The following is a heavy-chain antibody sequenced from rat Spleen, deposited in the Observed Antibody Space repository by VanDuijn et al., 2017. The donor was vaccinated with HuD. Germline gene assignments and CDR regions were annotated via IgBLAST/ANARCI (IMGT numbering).Heavy chain of an antibody. Sequence: EVHLVESDGGLVQPGRSLKLSCAASGFTFSDYSMAWVRQAPTKGLEWVATISYDGSSTYYRDSVKGRFTISRNNTKTTLYLQMNSLRSEDTATYYCTTENYWFAYWGQGTLVTVSS. CDR2: ISYDGSST. J-gene: IGHJ3*01. CDR1: GFTFSDYS. D-gene: IGHD1-10*01. V-gene: IGHV5-20*01. CDR3: TTENYWFAY.